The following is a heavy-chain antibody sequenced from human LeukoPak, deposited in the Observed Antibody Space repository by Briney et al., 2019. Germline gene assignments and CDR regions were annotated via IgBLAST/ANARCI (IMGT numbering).Heavy chain of an antibody. D-gene: IGHD3-9*01. CDR1: GFTFSTYW. V-gene: IGHV3-74*01. Sequence: PGGSLRLSCAASGFTFSTYWMHWVRQAPGKGLVWVARSNSDGSATIYAHSVKGRFVISRDNAKNTLYLQMSSLRADDTAMYYCAREWRGFEDYWGQGTLVTVSS. CDR3: AREWRGFEDY. J-gene: IGHJ4*02. CDR2: SNSDGSAT.